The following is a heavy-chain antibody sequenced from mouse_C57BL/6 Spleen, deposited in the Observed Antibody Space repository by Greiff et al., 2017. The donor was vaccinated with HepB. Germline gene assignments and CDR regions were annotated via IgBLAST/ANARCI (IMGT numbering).Heavy chain of an antibody. CDR1: GYAFSSSW. CDR2: IYPGDGDT. D-gene: IGHD1-1*01. Sequence: QVQLQHSGPELVKPGASVKISCKASGYAFSSSWMNWVKQRPGKGLEWIGRIYPGDGDTNYNGKFKGKATLTADKSSSTAYMQLSSLTSEDSAVYFCARTITTVVADWGQGTSVTVSS. V-gene: IGHV1-82*01. CDR3: ARTITTVVAD. J-gene: IGHJ4*01.